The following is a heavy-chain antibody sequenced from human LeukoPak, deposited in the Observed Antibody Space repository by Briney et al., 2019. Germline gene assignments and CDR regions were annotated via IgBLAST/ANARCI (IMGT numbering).Heavy chain of an antibody. V-gene: IGHV4-39*01. CDR3: ARGHPGYFDY. Sequence: PSETLSLTCTVSGGSISSSPYYWGWIRQPPGKGLEWIGTIYYSGSTYYNPSLKSRVTISVDTSKNQFSLKLTSVTAADTAVYYCARGHPGYFDYWGQGTLVTVSS. CDR2: IYYSGST. CDR1: GGSISSSPYY. J-gene: IGHJ4*02.